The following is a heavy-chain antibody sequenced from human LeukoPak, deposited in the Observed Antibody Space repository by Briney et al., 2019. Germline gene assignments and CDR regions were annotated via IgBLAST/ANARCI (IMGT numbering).Heavy chain of an antibody. D-gene: IGHD6-19*01. V-gene: IGHV1-2*02. J-gene: IGHJ4*02. Sequence: GASVKVSCKASGYTFTGYYMHWVRQAPGQGLEWMGWINPNSGGTNYAQKFQGRVTMTRDTSISTAYMELSRLRSDDTAVYYCAFPIAVAGTFFDYWGQGTLVTVSS. CDR2: INPNSGGT. CDR3: AFPIAVAGTFFDY. CDR1: GYTFTGYY.